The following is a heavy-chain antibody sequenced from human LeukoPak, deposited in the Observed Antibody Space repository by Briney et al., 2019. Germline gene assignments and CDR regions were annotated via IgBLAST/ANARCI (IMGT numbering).Heavy chain of an antibody. Sequence: GGSLRLSCTVSGFTLSSYEMSWIRQAPGKGLEWVSSIDYDGGSGHYADSVKGRFTISRDNSKNTLYLQMNSLRAEDTAIYYCAKSGLNRFDYWGQGTLVTVSS. CDR2: IDYDGGSG. CDR1: GFTLSSYE. J-gene: IGHJ4*02. CDR3: AKSGLNRFDY. V-gene: IGHV3-23*01. D-gene: IGHD2-15*01.